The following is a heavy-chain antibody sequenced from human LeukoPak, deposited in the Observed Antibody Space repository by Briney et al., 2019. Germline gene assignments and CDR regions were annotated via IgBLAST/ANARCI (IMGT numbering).Heavy chain of an antibody. J-gene: IGHJ6*03. D-gene: IGHD1-1*01. Sequence: PSETLSLTCAVYGGSFSGYYWSWIRQPPGKGLEWIGEINHSGSTNYNPSLKSRVTISVDTSKNQFSLKLSSVTAADTAVYYCARGHYRVRYSWSLSHYYMDVWGKGTTVTVSS. CDR1: GGSFSGYY. CDR3: ARGHYRVRYSWSLSHYYMDV. CDR2: INHSGST. V-gene: IGHV4-34*01.